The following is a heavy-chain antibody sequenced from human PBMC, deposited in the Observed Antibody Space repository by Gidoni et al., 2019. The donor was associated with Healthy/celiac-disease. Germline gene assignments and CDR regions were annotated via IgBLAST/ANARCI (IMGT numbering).Heavy chain of an antibody. V-gene: IGHV3-13*01. CDR3: ARAGGWSGYYDY. D-gene: IGHD3-3*01. CDR2: IGTAGDT. Sequence: EVQLVESGGGLVQPGGSLRLSCSASGFTFSSYDMHWVRQATGKGLEWVSAIGTAGDTYYPGSVKGRFTISRENAKNSLYLQRNSLRAGDTAVYYCARAGGWSGYYDYWGQGTLVTVSS. J-gene: IGHJ4*02. CDR1: GFTFSSYD.